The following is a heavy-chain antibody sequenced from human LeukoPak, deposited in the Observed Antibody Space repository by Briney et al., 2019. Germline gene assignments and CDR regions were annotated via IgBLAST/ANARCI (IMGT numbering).Heavy chain of an antibody. Sequence: SETLSLTCAVSGYSISSSNWWGWIRQPPGKGLEWIGYIYYSGSTYYNPSLKGRVTMSVDTSKNQFSLKLSSVTAADTAVYYCARGRKLIAARPAGFDYWGQGTLVTVSS. J-gene: IGHJ4*02. CDR2: IYYSGST. V-gene: IGHV4-28*03. CDR1: GYSISSSNW. CDR3: ARGRKLIAARPAGFDY. D-gene: IGHD6-6*01.